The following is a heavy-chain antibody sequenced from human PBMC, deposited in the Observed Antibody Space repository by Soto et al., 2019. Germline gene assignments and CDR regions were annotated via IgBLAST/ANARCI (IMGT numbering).Heavy chain of an antibody. Sequence: PSETLSLTCTVSGGSISSYYWSWIRQPPGKGLEWIGYIYSSGNTNYNPSLRSRVTMSKDTSKNQFSLKLSSVTAADTAVYYCARRYGGNFDYWGQGTLVTVSS. CDR1: GGSISSYY. CDR3: ARRYGGNFDY. V-gene: IGHV4-59*12. CDR2: IYSSGNT. J-gene: IGHJ4*02. D-gene: IGHD2-15*01.